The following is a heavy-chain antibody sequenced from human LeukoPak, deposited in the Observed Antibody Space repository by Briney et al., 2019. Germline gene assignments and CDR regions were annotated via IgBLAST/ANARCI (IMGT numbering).Heavy chain of an antibody. V-gene: IGHV4-39*07. CDR3: ARGDGYSPFDY. CDR2: SYYSGST. J-gene: IGHJ4*02. CDR1: GGSISSSSYY. D-gene: IGHD5-24*01. Sequence: PSETLSLTCTVSGGSISSSSYYWRWIRQPPGKRLEWIGSSYYSGSTYYNPSLKSRVTISVDTSKNQFSLKLSSVTAADTAVYYCARGDGYSPFDYWGQGTLVTVSS.